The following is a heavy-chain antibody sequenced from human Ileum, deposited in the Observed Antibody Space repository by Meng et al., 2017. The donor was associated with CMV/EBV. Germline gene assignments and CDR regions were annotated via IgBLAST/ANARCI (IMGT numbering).Heavy chain of an antibody. CDR2: INAGGST. D-gene: IGHD4-17*01. Sequence: QVPLQESGPGLVKTSETLSLTCAVSGGSISTYYWTWVRQPDGKGLEWIGRINAGGSTNDNPSLKSRVTMSVDTSKNQFSLKVTSVTAADTAVYYCAREENTVNQFEYWGQGTLVTVSS. CDR1: GGSISTYY. J-gene: IGHJ4*02. V-gene: IGHV4-4*07. CDR3: AREENTVNQFEY.